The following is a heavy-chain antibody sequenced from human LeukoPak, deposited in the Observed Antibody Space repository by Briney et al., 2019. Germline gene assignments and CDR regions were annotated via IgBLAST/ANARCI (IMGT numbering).Heavy chain of an antibody. J-gene: IGHJ6*03. V-gene: IGHV1-46*01. CDR2: INPSGGST. Sequence: ASVKVSCKASGYTFTSYYRHWVRQAPGQGLEWMGIINPSGGSTSYAQKFQGRVTMTRDTSTSTVYMELSSLRSEDTAVYYCARDGRSSGWYYYYYYYMDVWGKGTTVTVSS. CDR1: GYTFTSYY. D-gene: IGHD6-19*01. CDR3: ARDGRSSGWYYYYYYYMDV.